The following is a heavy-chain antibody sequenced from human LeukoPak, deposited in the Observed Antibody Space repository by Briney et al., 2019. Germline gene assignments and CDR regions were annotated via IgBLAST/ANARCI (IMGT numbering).Heavy chain of an antibody. CDR2: IIPIFGTA. J-gene: IGHJ3*02. V-gene: IGHV1-69*05. CDR3: AGSIQTYYYDSSGYASHI. Sequence: ASVKVSWKASGGTFSSYAISWVRQAPGQGLEWMGGIIPIFGTANYAQKFQGRVTITTDESTSTAYMELSSLRSEDTAVYYCAGSIQTYYYDSSGYASHIWGQGTMVTVSS. D-gene: IGHD3-22*01. CDR1: GGTFSSYA.